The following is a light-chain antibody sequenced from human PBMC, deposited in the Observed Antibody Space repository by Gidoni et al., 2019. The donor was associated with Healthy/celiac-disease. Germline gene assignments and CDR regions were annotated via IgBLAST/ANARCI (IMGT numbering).Light chain of an antibody. CDR1: RSDVGGYNY. J-gene: IGLJ2*01. Sequence: HSALTQPPSASGSPGQSVTISCTGTRSDVGGYNYVSWYQHNPGKAPKLMIYEVSKRPSGVPDRFSGSKSCNTASLTVSGLQAEDEADYYCSSYAGSNNLVFGGGTKLTVL. CDR2: EVS. V-gene: IGLV2-8*01. CDR3: SSYAGSNNLV.